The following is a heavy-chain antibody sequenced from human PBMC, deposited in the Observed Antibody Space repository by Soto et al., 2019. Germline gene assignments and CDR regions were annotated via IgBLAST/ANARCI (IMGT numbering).Heavy chain of an antibody. V-gene: IGHV1-46*01. D-gene: IGHD5-12*01. Sequence: GASVKVSCKASGHTFTSYYMHWVRQAPGQGLEWMGIINPSGGSTSYAQKFQGRVTMTRDTSTSTVYMELSSLRSEDTAVYYCARELVAVEMAKITGTFDYWGQGTLVTVSS. J-gene: IGHJ4*02. CDR2: INPSGGST. CDR3: ARELVAVEMAKITGTFDY. CDR1: GHTFTSYY.